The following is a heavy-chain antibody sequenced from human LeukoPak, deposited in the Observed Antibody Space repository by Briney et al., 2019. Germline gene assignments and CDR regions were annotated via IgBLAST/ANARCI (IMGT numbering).Heavy chain of an antibody. V-gene: IGHV3-21*01. CDR1: GFTFSSYS. CDR3: ARDKVDAFDI. J-gene: IGHJ3*02. Sequence: PGGSLRLSCAASGFTFSSYSMNWVRQAPGKGLEWVSSISSSSGYIYYADSVKGRFTISRDNSKNTLYLQMNSLRAEDTAVYYCARDKVDAFDIWGQGTMVTVSS. CDR2: ISSSSGYI.